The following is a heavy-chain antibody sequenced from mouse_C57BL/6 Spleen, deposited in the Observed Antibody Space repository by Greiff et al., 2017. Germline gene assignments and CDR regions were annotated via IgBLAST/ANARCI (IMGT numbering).Heavy chain of an antibody. CDR3: ARSGEDYCGSSYTWFAY. V-gene: IGHV1-52*01. CDR2: IDPSDSET. D-gene: IGHD1-1*01. Sequence: VQLQQPGAELVRPGSSVKLSCKASGYTFTSYWMHWVKQRPIQGLEWIGNIDPSDSETHYNQKFKGKATLTVDKSSSTAYMQLSSLASEDSAVYYCARSGEDYCGSSYTWFAYWGQGTLVTVSA. CDR1: GYTFTSYW. J-gene: IGHJ3*01.